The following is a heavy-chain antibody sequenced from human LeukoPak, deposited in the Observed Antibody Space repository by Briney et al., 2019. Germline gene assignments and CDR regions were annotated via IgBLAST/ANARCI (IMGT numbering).Heavy chain of an antibody. J-gene: IGHJ6*04. D-gene: IGHD3-3*01. V-gene: IGHV1-18*04. CDR2: ISAYNGNT. CDR3: ARDGGYYYGMDV. Sequence: ASVKVSCKASGYTFTNYGFSWVRQAPGQGLEWMGWISAYNGNTNYAQKLQGRVTMTTDTSTTTACMELRSLRSDDTAVYYCARDGGYYYGMDVWGKGTTVIVSS. CDR1: GYTFTNYG.